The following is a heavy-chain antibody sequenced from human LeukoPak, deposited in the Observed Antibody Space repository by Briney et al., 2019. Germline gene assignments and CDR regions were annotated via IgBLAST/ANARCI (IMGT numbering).Heavy chain of an antibody. CDR3: AREGIAGPKDV. J-gene: IGHJ6*04. D-gene: IGHD6-13*01. Sequence: GAPRPPSAALGFMFSSYSKNWGRRAPGEGVEGVSSITSSSSYINYADSVKGRFTISRDNAKNSLYLQMNSLIVEDTAVYYCAREGIAGPKDVWGKGTTVTVSS. CDR2: ITSSSSYI. V-gene: IGHV3-21*01. CDR1: GFMFSSYS.